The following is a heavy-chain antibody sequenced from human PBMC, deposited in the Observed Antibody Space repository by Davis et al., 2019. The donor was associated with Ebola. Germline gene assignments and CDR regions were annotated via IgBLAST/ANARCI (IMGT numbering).Heavy chain of an antibody. CDR3: ARDRRYYDSSGYHYLSY. J-gene: IGHJ4*02. D-gene: IGHD3-22*01. Sequence: SVKVSCKASAGTFSSYTISWLLHAPGQGLEWMRGTIPIFGTQKYPQKFQGRVTITADDSTSTAYMELTSLRSEDKAVFYCARDRRYYDSSGYHYLSYWGQGTLVTVSS. V-gene: IGHV1-69*13. CDR1: AGTFSSYT. CDR2: TIPIFGTQ.